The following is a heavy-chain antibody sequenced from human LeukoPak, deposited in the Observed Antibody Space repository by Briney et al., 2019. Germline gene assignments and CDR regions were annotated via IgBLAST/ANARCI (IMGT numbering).Heavy chain of an antibody. CDR1: GFTFSSYS. V-gene: IGHV3-21*01. Sequence: GGSLRLSCAASGFTFSSYSMNWVRQVPGKGLEWVSSISSSSSYIYYADSVKGRFTISRDNAKNSLYLQMNSLRAEDTAVYYCAPLGEYSTSSGPFDYWGQGTLVTVSS. CDR3: APLGEYSTSSGPFDY. D-gene: IGHD6-6*01. J-gene: IGHJ4*02. CDR2: ISSSSSYI.